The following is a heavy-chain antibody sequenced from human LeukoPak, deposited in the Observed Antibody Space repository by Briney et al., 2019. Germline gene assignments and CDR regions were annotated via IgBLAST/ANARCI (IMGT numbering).Heavy chain of an antibody. D-gene: IGHD3-22*01. J-gene: IGHJ4*02. Sequence: PSETLSLTCTVSGDSINSLDLWSWVRQPPGKGLEWIGEMYLSGTTHSNPSVKSRVTISIDKSKNQFFLNLSSVTAADTAVYYCATPLDYYDRSDSHQGGDWGQGTLVTVSS. V-gene: IGHV4-4*02. CDR3: ATPLDYYDRSDSHQGGD. CDR2: MYLSGTT. CDR1: GDSINSLDL.